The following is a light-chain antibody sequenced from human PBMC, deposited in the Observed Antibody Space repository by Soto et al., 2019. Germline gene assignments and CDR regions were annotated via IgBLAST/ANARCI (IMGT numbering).Light chain of an antibody. CDR3: QQFHGAPPWT. V-gene: IGKV3-20*01. Sequence: EIVLTQSPGTLSLSPGERATLSCRASQSVSSSYLAWYQQKPGQAPRLLIFGASTRATGIPDRFSGSGSETDFTLTISRLEPEDFAVYFCQQFHGAPPWTFGQGTRVEIK. J-gene: IGKJ1*01. CDR1: QSVSSSY. CDR2: GAS.